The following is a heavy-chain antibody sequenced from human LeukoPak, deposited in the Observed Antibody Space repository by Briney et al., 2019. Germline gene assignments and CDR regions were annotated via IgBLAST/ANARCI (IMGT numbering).Heavy chain of an antibody. J-gene: IGHJ4*02. V-gene: IGHV3-30*04. Sequence: GGSLRLSCAASGLSFTSFSIHWVRQTPDKGLEGLAVISFDGTTKYYADSVKGRFTISRDNSKNTLYLQMNSLRAEDTAVYYCAKGGFSYFDYWGQGTLVTVSS. CDR3: AKGGFSYFDY. D-gene: IGHD3-3*01. CDR2: ISFDGTTK. CDR1: GLSFTSFS.